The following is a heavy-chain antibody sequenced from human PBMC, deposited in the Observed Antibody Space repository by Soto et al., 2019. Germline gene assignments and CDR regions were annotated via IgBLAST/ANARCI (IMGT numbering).Heavy chain of an antibody. CDR3: ARDMVRGMDV. J-gene: IGHJ6*02. CDR2: IYSGGST. Sequence: GSLRLSCAASGFTVSTSQMTWVRQAPGKGLEWVSVIYSGGSTYYADSVKGRFTISRDNSKNTLYLQMNSLRAEDTAVYYCARDMVRGMDVWGQGTTVTVSS. CDR1: GFTVSTSQ. D-gene: IGHD3-10*01. V-gene: IGHV3-66*01.